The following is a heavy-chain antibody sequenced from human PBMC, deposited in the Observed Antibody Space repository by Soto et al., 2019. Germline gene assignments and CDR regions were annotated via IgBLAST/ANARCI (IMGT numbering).Heavy chain of an antibody. J-gene: IGHJ4*02. CDR1: GYTFTGYY. CDR3: APTWGAPDPLDY. V-gene: IGHV1-2*02. CDR2: INPNSGGT. Sequence: ASVKVSCKXSGYTFTGYYMHWVRQAPGQGLEWMGWINPNSGGTNYAQKFQGRVTMTRDTSISTAYMELSRLRSDDTAVYYCAPTWGAPDPLDYWGQGTLVTVSS. D-gene: IGHD3-16*01.